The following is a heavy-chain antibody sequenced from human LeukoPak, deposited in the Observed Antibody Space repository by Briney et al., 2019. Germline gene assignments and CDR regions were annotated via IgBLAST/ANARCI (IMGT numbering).Heavy chain of an antibody. CDR1: GITLSSYA. CDR2: ISSNGGNT. J-gene: IGHJ4*02. Sequence: PGGSLRLSCAASGITLSSYAMHRVRPAPGKGLEYVSSISSNGGNTYYANSVKGRFTISRDNSKNTLYLQMGSLRAEDMAVYYCARIRGGWYFDYWGQGTLVTVSS. CDR3: ARIRGGWYFDY. V-gene: IGHV3-64*01. D-gene: IGHD6-19*01.